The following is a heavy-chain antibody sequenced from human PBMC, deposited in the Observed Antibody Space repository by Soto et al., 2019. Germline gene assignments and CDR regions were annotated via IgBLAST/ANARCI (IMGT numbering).Heavy chain of an antibody. Sequence: PGGSLRLSCAASGFTFSSYSMNWVRQAPGKGLEWVSSISSSSSYIYYADSVKGRFTISRDNAKNSLYLQMNSLRAEDTAVYYCARDQHHSRSYFDLWGRGTLVTVTS. CDR1: GFTFSSYS. CDR2: ISSSSSYI. D-gene: IGHD2-21*01. J-gene: IGHJ2*01. V-gene: IGHV3-21*01. CDR3: ARDQHHSRSYFDL.